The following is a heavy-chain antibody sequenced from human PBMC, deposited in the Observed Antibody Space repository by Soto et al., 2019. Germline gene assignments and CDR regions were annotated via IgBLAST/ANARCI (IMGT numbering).Heavy chain of an antibody. D-gene: IGHD2-8*01. CDR2: SRNKANSHTT. CDR3: SRGRMVSTSFSGMDV. Sequence: EVQLVESGGGLVQPGGSLRLSCATSGFTLSDHYMDWVRQAPGKGLEWVARSRNKANSHTTDYAASVKGRFTISRDDSKDSVYLQMSSLKTEDTAVYYCSRGRMVSTSFSGMDVWGQGTTVTVSS. V-gene: IGHV3-72*01. CDR1: GFTLSDHY. J-gene: IGHJ6*02.